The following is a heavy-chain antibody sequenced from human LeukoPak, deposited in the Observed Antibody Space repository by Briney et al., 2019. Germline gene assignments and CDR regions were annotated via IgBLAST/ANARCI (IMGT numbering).Heavy chain of an antibody. J-gene: IGHJ3*02. Sequence: GASVKVSCKASGYTFTSYYMHWVRQAPGQGLEWMGIINPSGGSTSYAQKFQGRVTMTRDTSTSTVYMELSSLRSEDTAVYYCARDLGGGDSPWEAFDIWGQGTMVTVSS. D-gene: IGHD2-21*02. CDR2: INPSGGST. V-gene: IGHV1-46*01. CDR1: GYTFTSYY. CDR3: ARDLGGGDSPWEAFDI.